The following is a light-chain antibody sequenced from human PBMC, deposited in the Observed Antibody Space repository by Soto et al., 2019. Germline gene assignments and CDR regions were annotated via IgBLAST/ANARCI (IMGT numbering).Light chain of an antibody. CDR3: QVCGRSALYT. V-gene: IGKV3-20*01. Sequence: EIVLTQSPGKLSLSPGERATLSCRASQSVSSSSLAWYQQKRGQATRLLIYGASSRATGIPDRFSGSGSGTDFTLTISRLEPEDFAVNYCQVCGRSALYTLVQGTK. J-gene: IGKJ2*01. CDR1: QSVSSSS. CDR2: GAS.